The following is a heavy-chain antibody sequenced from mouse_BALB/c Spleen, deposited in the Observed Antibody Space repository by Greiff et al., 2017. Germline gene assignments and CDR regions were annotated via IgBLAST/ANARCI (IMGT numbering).Heavy chain of an antibody. V-gene: IGHV5-12-1*01. CDR3: ARHPITTVVATNYFDY. Sequence: EVQGVESGGGLVKPGGSLKLSCAASGFAFSSYDMSWVRQTPEKRLEWVAYISSGGGSTYYPDTVKGRFTISRDNAKNTLYLQMSSLKSEDTAMYYCARHPITTVVATNYFDYWGQGTTLTVSS. CDR1: GFAFSSYD. J-gene: IGHJ2*01. CDR2: ISSGGGST. D-gene: IGHD1-1*01.